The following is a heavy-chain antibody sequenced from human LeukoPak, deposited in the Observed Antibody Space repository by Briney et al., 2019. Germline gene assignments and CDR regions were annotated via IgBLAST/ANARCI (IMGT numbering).Heavy chain of an antibody. Sequence: GGSLRLSCAASGFSFSASAMYCVRQAPGKGLEWVSAISSNSAYIFYADSVKGRFTISRDNAKSSVSMQMNSLRDDDTAVYYCARILRYQLVVYYALDVRGQGTTVTVSS. CDR1: GFSFSASA. V-gene: IGHV3-21*01. CDR3: ARILRYQLVVYYALDV. J-gene: IGHJ6*02. D-gene: IGHD2-2*01. CDR2: ISSNSAYI.